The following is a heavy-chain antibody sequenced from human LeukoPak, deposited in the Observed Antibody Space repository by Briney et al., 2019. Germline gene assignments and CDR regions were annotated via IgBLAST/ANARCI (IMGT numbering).Heavy chain of an antibody. CDR1: GGSISSYY. CDR2: ISYGGAT. J-gene: IGHJ4*02. V-gene: IGHV4-59*08. Sequence: SETLSLTCTVSGGSISSYYWSWIRQPPGKGLEWIGYISYGGATSYNPSLKRRVTIPVDSPKNRFSLRLSSLTAADTALHSCARHGGTLDYFDYWGPGSLVTVSS. CDR3: ARHGGTLDYFDY. D-gene: IGHD1-26*01.